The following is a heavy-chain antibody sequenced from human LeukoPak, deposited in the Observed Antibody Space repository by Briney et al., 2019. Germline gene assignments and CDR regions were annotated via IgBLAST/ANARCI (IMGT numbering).Heavy chain of an antibody. V-gene: IGHV3-48*03. J-gene: IGHJ4*02. D-gene: IGHD4-17*01. Sequence: GGSLRLSCAASGFTFSSYEMNWVRQAPGKGLEWVSNISSSGSTIYYADSVKGRFTISRDNAKNSLYLQMNSLRAEDTAVYYCAMDAAVKDSWGQGTLVTVSS. CDR2: ISSSGSTI. CDR3: AMDAAVKDS. CDR1: GFTFSSYE.